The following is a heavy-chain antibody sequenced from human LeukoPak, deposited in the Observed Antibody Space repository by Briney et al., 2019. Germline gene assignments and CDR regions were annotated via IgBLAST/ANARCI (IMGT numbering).Heavy chain of an antibody. CDR3: ARDTAVAGTCGY. CDR1: GYTFTSYG. J-gene: IGHJ4*02. CDR2: ISAYNGNT. D-gene: IGHD6-19*01. Sequence: ASVKVSCKASGYTFTSYGISWVRRAPGQGLEWMGWISAYNGNTNYAQKLQGRVTMTTDTSTSTAYMELRSLRSDDTAVYYCARDTAVAGTCGYWGQGTLVTVSS. V-gene: IGHV1-18*04.